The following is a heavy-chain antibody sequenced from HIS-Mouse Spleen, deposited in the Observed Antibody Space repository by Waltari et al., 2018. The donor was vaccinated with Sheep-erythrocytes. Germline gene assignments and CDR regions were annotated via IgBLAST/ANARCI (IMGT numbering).Heavy chain of an antibody. J-gene: IGHJ3*02. Sequence: QVQLVESGGGVVQHGRSLRLSCAASGFTFSSSGMHWVRQAPGKGLEWVAVISYDGSNKYYADSVKGRFTISRDNSKNTLYLQMNSLRAEDTAVYYCAKGDAMVYDAFDIWGQGTMVTVSS. CDR1: GFTFSSSG. CDR2: ISYDGSNK. V-gene: IGHV3-30*18. CDR3: AKGDAMVYDAFDI. D-gene: IGHD2-8*01.